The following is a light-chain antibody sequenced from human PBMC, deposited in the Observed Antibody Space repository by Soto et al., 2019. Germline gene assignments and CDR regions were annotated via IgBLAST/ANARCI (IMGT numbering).Light chain of an antibody. CDR2: EDS. V-gene: IGLV2-23*02. Sequence: QSVLTQPASVSGSPGQSITISCTGTSSDVGSYDLVSWYQHHPGKARKLMIYEDSKRPSGVSNRFSGSKSGNTASLTISGLQAEDEADYYCCSYAGSSTFVFGGGTKVTVL. CDR1: SSDVGSYDL. CDR3: CSYAGSSTFV. J-gene: IGLJ2*01.